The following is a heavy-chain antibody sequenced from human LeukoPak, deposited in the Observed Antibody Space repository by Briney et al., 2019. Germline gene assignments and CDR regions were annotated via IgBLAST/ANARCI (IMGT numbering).Heavy chain of an antibody. D-gene: IGHD6-19*01. V-gene: IGHV4-34*01. Sequence: PSETLSLTCAVYGGSFSGYYWSWIRQPPGKGLEWIGEINHSGSTNCNPSLKSRVTISVDTSKNQFSLKLSSVTAADTAVYYCARDRGQQWLWWFDPWGQGTLVTVSS. CDR1: GGSFSGYY. CDR3: ARDRGQQWLWWFDP. J-gene: IGHJ5*02. CDR2: INHSGST.